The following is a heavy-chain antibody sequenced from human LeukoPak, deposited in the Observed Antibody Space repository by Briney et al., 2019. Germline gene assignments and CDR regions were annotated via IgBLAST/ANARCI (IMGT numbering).Heavy chain of an antibody. V-gene: IGHV4-34*01. J-gene: IGHJ4*02. CDR2: INHSGST. Sequence: SETLSLTCAVYGGSFSGYYWSWIRQPPGKGLEWIGEINHSGSTNYNPSLKSRVTISVDTSKNQFSLKLSSVTAADTAVYYCARSEGWLRPYYFDYWGQGTLVTVSS. CDR1: GGSFSGYY. CDR3: ARSEGWLRPYYFDY. D-gene: IGHD3-9*01.